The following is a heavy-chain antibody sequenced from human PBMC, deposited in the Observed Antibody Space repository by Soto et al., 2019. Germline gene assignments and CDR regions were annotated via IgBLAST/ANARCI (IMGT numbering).Heavy chain of an antibody. D-gene: IGHD4-17*01. V-gene: IGHV1-46*03. CDR2: INPSGGST. CDR1: GYTVTSYY. J-gene: IGHJ4*02. Sequence: QVQLVQSGAEVKEPGASVKVSCKASGYTVTSYYMHWVRQAPGQGLEWMGIINPSGGSTSYAQKFQGRVTTTRDTSTSTVYMELSSLRSEDTAVYYCARDLRRAVTTFGYWGQGTLVTVSS. CDR3: ARDLRRAVTTFGY.